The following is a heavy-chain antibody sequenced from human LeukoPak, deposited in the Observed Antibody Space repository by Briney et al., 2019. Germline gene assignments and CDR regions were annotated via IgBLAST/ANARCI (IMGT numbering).Heavy chain of an antibody. D-gene: IGHD6-19*01. CDR1: GFTFSSYA. V-gene: IGHV3-30*04. CDR2: ISYDGSNK. Sequence: PGGSLRLSCAASGFTFSSYAMHWVRQAPGKGLEWVAVISYDGSNKYYADSVKGRFTISRDNSKNTLYLQMNSLRAEDTAVYYCARDIAVAEDYFVYWGQGTLVTVSS. J-gene: IGHJ4*02. CDR3: ARDIAVAEDYFVY.